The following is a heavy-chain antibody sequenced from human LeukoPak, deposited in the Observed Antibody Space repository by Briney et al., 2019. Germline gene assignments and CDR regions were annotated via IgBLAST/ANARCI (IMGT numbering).Heavy chain of an antibody. CDR1: GFTFSSYG. J-gene: IGHJ3*02. Sequence: TGGSLRLSCAASGFTFSSYGMHWVRQAPGKGLEWVAVISYDGSNKYYADSVKGRFTTSRDNSKNTLYLQMNSLRAEDTAVYYCAKDQRDGYPGDAFDIWGQGTMVTVSS. V-gene: IGHV3-30*18. CDR3: AKDQRDGYPGDAFDI. D-gene: IGHD5-24*01. CDR2: ISYDGSNK.